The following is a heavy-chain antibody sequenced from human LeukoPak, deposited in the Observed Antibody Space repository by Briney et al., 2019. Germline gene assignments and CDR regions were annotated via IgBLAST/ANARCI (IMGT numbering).Heavy chain of an antibody. D-gene: IGHD1-1*01. V-gene: IGHV1-2*02. CDR2: INPNSGGT. CDR1: GYTFTDYY. J-gene: IGHJ5*02. CDR3: AREKVYNTNWDDYNWFDP. Sequence: GASVKVSCKALGYTFTDYYIHWMRQAPGQGFEWMGWINPNSGGTNYAQKFQARVSMTRDTSVTTAYMELTRLTSDDTASYFCAREKVYNTNWDDYNWFDPWGQGTRVTVSS.